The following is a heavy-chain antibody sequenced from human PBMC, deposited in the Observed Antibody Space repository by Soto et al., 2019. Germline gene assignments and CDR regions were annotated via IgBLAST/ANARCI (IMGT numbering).Heavy chain of an antibody. Sequence: PGEFLKISCKGSGYSFTSYWISWVRQMPGKGLEWMGRIDPSDSYTNYSPSFQGHVTISADKSISTAYLQWSSLKASDTAMYYCARRLYTAAAGYYYGMDVWGQGTTVTVSS. V-gene: IGHV5-10-1*01. CDR3: ARRLYTAAAGYYYGMDV. CDR1: GYSFTSYW. CDR2: IDPSDSYT. D-gene: IGHD6-13*01. J-gene: IGHJ6*02.